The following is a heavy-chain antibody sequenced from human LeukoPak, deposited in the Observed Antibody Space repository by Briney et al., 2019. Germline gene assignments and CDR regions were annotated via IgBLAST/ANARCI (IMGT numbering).Heavy chain of an antibody. CDR2: INPNRGDT. Sequence: GASVKVSCKASGYPFIGYLLHWVRQAPGQGLEWMGWINPNRGDTNYAQNFQGRVTMTRDTSISTVYMELSRLRSDDAAVYYCARYYNSAPYYFDYWGQGTLVTVSS. D-gene: IGHD6-25*01. J-gene: IGHJ4*02. CDR3: ARYYNSAPYYFDY. CDR1: GYPFIGYL. V-gene: IGHV1-2*02.